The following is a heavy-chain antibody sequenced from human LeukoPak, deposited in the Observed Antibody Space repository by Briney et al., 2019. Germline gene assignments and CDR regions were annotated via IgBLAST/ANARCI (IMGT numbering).Heavy chain of an antibody. CDR1: GFTFSSYS. V-gene: IGHV3-21*01. CDR3: ASQLTTHDY. CDR2: ISSSSSYI. Sequence: KPGGSLRLSCAASGFTFSSYSMNWVRQAPGKGREWVSSISSSSSYIYYADSVKGRFTISRDNAKNSLYLQMNSLRAEDTAVYYCASQLTTHDYWGQGTLVTVSS. J-gene: IGHJ4*02. D-gene: IGHD1/OR15-1a*01.